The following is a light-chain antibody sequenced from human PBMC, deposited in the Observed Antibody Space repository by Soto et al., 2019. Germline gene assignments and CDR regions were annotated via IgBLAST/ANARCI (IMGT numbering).Light chain of an antibody. J-gene: IGLJ2*01. V-gene: IGLV2-11*01. Sequence: QSALTQPRSVSGSPGQSVTISCTGTSSDVGGYNYVSWYQQYAGKTPKLLIYDVSKRPSGVPDRFSGPKSGNTASLSISGLQAEDEADYYCCSYAGTYTEVFGGGTKLTVL. CDR3: CSYAGTYTEV. CDR2: DVS. CDR1: SSDVGGYNY.